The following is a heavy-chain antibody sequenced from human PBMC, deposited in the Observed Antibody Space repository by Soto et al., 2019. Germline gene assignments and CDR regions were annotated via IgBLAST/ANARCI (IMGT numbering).Heavy chain of an antibody. J-gene: IGHJ6*02. V-gene: IGHV4-38-2*02. CDR2: IYHSGST. CDR3: ARERRTPRVSYGMDV. CDR1: GYSISSGYY. Sequence: SETLSLTCAVSGYSISSGYYWGWIRQPPGKGLEWIGSIYHSGSTYYNPSLKSRVTISVDTSKNQFSLKLSSVTAADTAVYYCARERRTPRVSYGMDVWGQGTTVTVSS.